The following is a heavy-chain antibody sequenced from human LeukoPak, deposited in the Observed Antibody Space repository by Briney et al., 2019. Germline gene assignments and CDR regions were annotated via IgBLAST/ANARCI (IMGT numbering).Heavy chain of an antibody. CDR2: ISSSSRNI. CDR1: EFTFSRYS. D-gene: IGHD6-19*01. V-gene: IGHV3-48*04. Sequence: GGSLRLSCEDSEFTFSRYSVNWVRQAPGKGLEWLSYISSSSRNIYYADSVKGRFTISRDNAKNSLYLQMSSLRAEDTAVYYCAKAVAGTYAFDIWGQGTMVTVSS. J-gene: IGHJ3*02. CDR3: AKAVAGTYAFDI.